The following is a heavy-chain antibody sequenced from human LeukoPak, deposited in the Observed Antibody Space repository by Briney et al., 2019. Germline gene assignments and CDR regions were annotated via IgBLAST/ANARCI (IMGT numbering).Heavy chain of an antibody. D-gene: IGHD4-17*01. V-gene: IGHV3-33*01. J-gene: IGHJ4*02. CDR2: ILSDGCSK. CDR3: ARDKGTTCIDN. Sequence: GGSLRLSCVASGITFSTSGMHWVRQAPGKGLEWVAMILSDGCSKYYADSVRGRFTVSRENYKHTVFLQMDSTRAENTAVYYCARDKGTTCIDNWGQGAQVTVSS. CDR1: GITFSTSG.